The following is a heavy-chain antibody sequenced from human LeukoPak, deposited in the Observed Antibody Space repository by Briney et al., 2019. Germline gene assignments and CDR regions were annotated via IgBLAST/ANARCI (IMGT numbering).Heavy chain of an antibody. J-gene: IGHJ6*02. V-gene: IGHV4-4*07. CDR1: GGSLSSFY. Sequence: SETLSLTCTVSGGSLSSFYWSWFRQPAGKGLEWIGRIYSSGSTNYSPSLKSRLTMSVDTSKNQFSLRLSSVTAADTAVYYCARDYRGYSGYTYYYYYYGMDVWGQGTTVTVSS. D-gene: IGHD5-12*01. CDR2: IYSSGST. CDR3: ARDYRGYSGYTYYYYYYGMDV.